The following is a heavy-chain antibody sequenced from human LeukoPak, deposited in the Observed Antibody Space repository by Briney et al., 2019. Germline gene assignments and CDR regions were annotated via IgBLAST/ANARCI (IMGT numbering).Heavy chain of an antibody. V-gene: IGHV1-69*10. J-gene: IGHJ6*03. CDR3: ARVTGAPTSNLRLTYSYYSMDV. CDR2: IIPSLGIA. CDR1: GGTFISYA. D-gene: IGHD4-11*01. Sequence: SVKVSCKASGGTFISYASSWVRQAPGQGLEWMGGIIPSLGIANYAQKFQGRVTITADESTSPAYMELSSLRSEDTAVYYCARVTGAPTSNLRLTYSYYSMDVWGKGTTVTVSS.